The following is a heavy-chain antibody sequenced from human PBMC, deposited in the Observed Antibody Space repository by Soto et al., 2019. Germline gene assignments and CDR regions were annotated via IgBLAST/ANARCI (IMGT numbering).Heavy chain of an antibody. CDR3: AQTTPAIHSFDP. CDR1: EFTFSSYA. V-gene: IGHV3-23*01. D-gene: IGHD1-1*01. CDR2: ISAGGGNT. Sequence: EVQLLESGGGLVQPGGSLRLSCAASEFTFSSYAMSWVRQAPGKGLEWVSAISAGGGNTYYRDSVKGRFTISRDNSKNTLYLQMNSLRDEDTAVYFCAQTTPAIHSFDPWGQGTLVTVSS. J-gene: IGHJ5*02.